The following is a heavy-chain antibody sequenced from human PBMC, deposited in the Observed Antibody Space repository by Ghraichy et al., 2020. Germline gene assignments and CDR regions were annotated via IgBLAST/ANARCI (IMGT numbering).Heavy chain of an antibody. CDR3: ARLTVVSAFDY. CDR1: GGSISSYY. Sequence: SETLSLTCTVSGGSISSYYWSWIRQPPGKGLEWIGYIYYSGSTNYNPSLKSRVTISVDTSKNQFSLKLSSVTAADTAVYYCARLTVVSAFDYWGQGTLVTVSS. V-gene: IGHV4-59*08. CDR2: IYYSGST. D-gene: IGHD2-2*01. J-gene: IGHJ4*02.